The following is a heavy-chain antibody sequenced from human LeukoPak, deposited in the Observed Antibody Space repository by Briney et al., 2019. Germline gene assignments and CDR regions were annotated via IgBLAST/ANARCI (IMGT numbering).Heavy chain of an antibody. J-gene: IGHJ4*02. CDR3: ARGYYSSSRFDS. Sequence: GGSLRLSCAASGFPFSNYWMHWVRQAPGRGLVWVSRVNSDGSTTNYADSVKGRFTISRDNAENTLYMRMNSLRPEDTAVYYCARGYYSSSRFDSWGQGTLVTVSS. CDR1: GFPFSNYW. V-gene: IGHV3-74*01. CDR2: VNSDGSTT. D-gene: IGHD6-13*01.